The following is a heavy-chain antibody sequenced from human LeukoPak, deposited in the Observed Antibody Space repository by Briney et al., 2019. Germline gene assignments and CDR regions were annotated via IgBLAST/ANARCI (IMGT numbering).Heavy chain of an antibody. CDR2: IYYSGST. J-gene: IGHJ4*02. CDR1: GGSISSYY. V-gene: IGHV4-59*01. CDR3: ARADYGDHFDY. D-gene: IGHD4-17*01. Sequence: SETLSLTCTVSGGSISSYYWSWIRQPPGKGLEWIGYIYYSGSTNYNPSLKSRVTISVDTSKNQFSLKLSSVTAADTAVYYCARADYGDHFDYWGQGTLVTVPS.